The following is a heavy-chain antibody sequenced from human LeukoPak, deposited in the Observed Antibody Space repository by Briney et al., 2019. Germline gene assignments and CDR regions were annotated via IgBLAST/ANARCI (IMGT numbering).Heavy chain of an antibody. CDR2: IYYSGST. D-gene: IGHD3-22*01. V-gene: IGHV4-39*07. Sequence: SETLSLTCTVSGGSISGSSYYWGWIRQPPGKGLEWIGSIYYSGSTYYNPSLKSRVTISVDRSKNQFSLKLSSVTAADTAVYYCARSYYYDSSGLVGFNWFDPWGQGTLVTVSS. J-gene: IGHJ5*02. CDR1: GGSISGSSYY. CDR3: ARSYYYDSSGLVGFNWFDP.